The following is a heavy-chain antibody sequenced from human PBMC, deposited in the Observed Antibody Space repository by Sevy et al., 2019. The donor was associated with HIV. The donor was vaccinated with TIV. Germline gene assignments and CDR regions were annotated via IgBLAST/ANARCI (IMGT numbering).Heavy chain of an antibody. CDR3: ARQNIVVVVAATYNWFDP. CDR1: GGSISSSSYY. J-gene: IGHJ5*02. CDR2: IYYSGST. V-gene: IGHV4-39*01. D-gene: IGHD2-15*01. Sequence: SETLSLTCTVSGGSISSSSYYWGWIRQPPGKGLEWIGSIYYSGSTYYNPSLKSRVTISVDTSKNQFSLKLSSVTAADTAVYYCARQNIVVVVAATYNWFDPWAREPWSPSPQ.